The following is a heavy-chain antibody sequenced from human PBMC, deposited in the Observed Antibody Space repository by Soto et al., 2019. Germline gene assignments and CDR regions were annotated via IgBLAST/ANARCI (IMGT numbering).Heavy chain of an antibody. D-gene: IGHD3-10*01. J-gene: IGHJ5*02. CDR2: IAYDGRLQ. CDR3: VSVRVYGHASVPSS. V-gene: IGHV3-30*03. CDR1: GFAFSSYG. Sequence: QAQLVESGGGVVQPGRSLRLSCAASGFAFSSYGMHWVRQAPGTGLEGGAVIAYDGRLQHYADSVKGRFTISRDNSKNMVLLQMSSLRVADTAVYYCVSVRVYGHASVPSSWGQGTLVSVSS.